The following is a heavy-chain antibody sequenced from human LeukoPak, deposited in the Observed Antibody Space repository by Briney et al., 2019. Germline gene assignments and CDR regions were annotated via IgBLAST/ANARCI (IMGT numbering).Heavy chain of an antibody. J-gene: IGHJ4*02. V-gene: IGHV4-30-2*01. CDR3: ARGADIVNTIDY. D-gene: IGHD5-12*01. CDR2: IYHSGST. CDR1: GGSISSGGYY. Sequence: SETLSLTCTVSGGSISSGGYYWSWIRQPPGKGLEWIGYIYHSGSTYYNPSLKSRVTISVDRSKNQFSLKLSSVTAADTAVYYCARGADIVNTIDYWGQGTLVTVSS.